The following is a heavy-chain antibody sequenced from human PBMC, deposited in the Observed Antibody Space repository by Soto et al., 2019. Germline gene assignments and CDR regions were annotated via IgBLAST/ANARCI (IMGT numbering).Heavy chain of an antibody. CDR1: GFTFSNYW. V-gene: IGHV3-7*01. D-gene: IGHD3-10*02. CDR2: IRQDGGDM. CDR3: ARNKGGRECSDI. J-gene: IGHJ3*02. Sequence: EVQLVESGGGLVQPGGSLRLSCAASGFTFSNYWMRWVRQAPGQGLEWVANIRQDGGDMYYVGSVKGRFTISRDNAKDLLYPEKNQLRDEDTGMYFCARNKGGRECSDIWGPGKIVNVSS.